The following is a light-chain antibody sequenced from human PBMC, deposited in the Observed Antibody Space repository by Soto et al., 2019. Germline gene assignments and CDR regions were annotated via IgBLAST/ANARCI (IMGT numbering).Light chain of an antibody. CDR3: QQYGASPWT. J-gene: IGKJ1*01. V-gene: IGKV3-11*01. CDR2: DAS. Sequence: ELVLTQSPGTLSLSPGERAALSCRASQSVSSYLAWYQQKPGQAPRLLIYDASNRATGIPARFSGSGSGTDFSLIIGRLEPEDFAVYICQQYGASPWTVGQGTKVDI. CDR1: QSVSSY.